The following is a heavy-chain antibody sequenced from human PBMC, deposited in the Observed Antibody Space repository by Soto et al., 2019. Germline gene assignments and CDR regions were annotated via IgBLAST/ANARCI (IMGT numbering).Heavy chain of an antibody. CDR1: GFTSSSYV. Sequence: PLRLSCEGSGFTSSSYVTHRVRQAPGKGLEWVAVISFDGSKKNYADSVKGRFTISRDNSKNMMYLQMNSLRPEDTAVYYCARGVFYYYGSSGYSPDYWGQGTLVTVSA. D-gene: IGHD3-22*01. CDR2: ISFDGSKK. V-gene: IGHV3-30-3*01. J-gene: IGHJ4*02. CDR3: ARGVFYYYGSSGYSPDY.